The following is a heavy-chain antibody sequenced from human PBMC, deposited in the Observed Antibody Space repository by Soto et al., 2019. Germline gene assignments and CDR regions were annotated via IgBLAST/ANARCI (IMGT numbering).Heavy chain of an antibody. J-gene: IGHJ6*02. CDR2: IIPIFGTA. D-gene: IGHD6-13*01. V-gene: IGHV1-69*12. Sequence: QVQLVQSGAEVKKPGSSVKVSCKASGGTFSSYAISWVRQAPGQGLEWMGGIIPIFGTADYAQKFQGRVTMTEDESTRTAYMELSSLRSEDTAVYYCASLIAAAGPPHSPRYYYGMDVWGQGTTVTVSS. CDR1: GGTFSSYA. CDR3: ASLIAAAGPPHSPRYYYGMDV.